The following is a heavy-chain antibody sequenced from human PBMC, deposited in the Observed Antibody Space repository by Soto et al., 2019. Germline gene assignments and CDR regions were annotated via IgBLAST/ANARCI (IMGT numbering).Heavy chain of an antibody. Sequence: TLSLTCAVYGGSFSGYYWSWIRQPPGKGLEWIGEINHSGSTNYNPSLKSRVTISVDTSKNQFSLKLSSVTAADTAVYYCARASIAAAGKFGSYYGMDVWGQGTTVTVSS. CDR1: GGSFSGYY. V-gene: IGHV4-34*01. CDR2: INHSGST. CDR3: ARASIAAAGKFGSYYGMDV. J-gene: IGHJ6*02. D-gene: IGHD6-13*01.